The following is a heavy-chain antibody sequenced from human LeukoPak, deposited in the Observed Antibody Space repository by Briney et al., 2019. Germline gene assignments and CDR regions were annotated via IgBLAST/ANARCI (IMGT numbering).Heavy chain of an antibody. V-gene: IGHV1-69*04. D-gene: IGHD2-15*01. CDR2: IIPILGIA. Sequence: ASVKVSCKASGGTFSSYAISWVRQAPGQGLEWMGMIIPILGIANYAQEFQGRVTITADKSTSTAYMELSSLRSEDTAVYYCARAYCSGGSCLGPQAYWGQGTLVTVSS. CDR3: ARAYCSGGSCLGPQAY. CDR1: GGTFSSYA. J-gene: IGHJ4*02.